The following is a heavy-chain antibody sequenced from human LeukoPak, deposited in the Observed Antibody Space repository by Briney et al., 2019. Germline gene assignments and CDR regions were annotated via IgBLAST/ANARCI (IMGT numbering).Heavy chain of an antibody. Sequence: ASVKVSCKASGYTFTSDGISWVRRAPGQGLEWMGWISAYNGNTNCAQKLQGRVTMSTDTSTSTAYMELRSLGSDDTAVYYCARVIHVGSSWYDRRGWFDPWGQGTLVTVSS. D-gene: IGHD6-13*01. CDR1: GYTFTSDG. J-gene: IGHJ5*02. CDR2: ISAYNGNT. V-gene: IGHV1-18*01. CDR3: ARVIHVGSSWYDRRGWFDP.